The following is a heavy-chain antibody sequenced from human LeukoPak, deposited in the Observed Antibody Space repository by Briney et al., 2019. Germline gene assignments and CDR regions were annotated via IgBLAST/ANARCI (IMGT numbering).Heavy chain of an antibody. V-gene: IGHV3-21*01. J-gene: IGHJ4*02. CDR2: ISSSTTYI. Sequence: PGGSLRLSCAASGFTFSSYSMNWVRQAPGKGLEWVSSISSSTTYIYYADSVKGRFTISRDNAKNSLYLQMNSLRAEDTAVYYCARDLAVAIDYWGQGTLVTVSS. CDR1: GFTFSSYS. CDR3: ARDLAVAIDY.